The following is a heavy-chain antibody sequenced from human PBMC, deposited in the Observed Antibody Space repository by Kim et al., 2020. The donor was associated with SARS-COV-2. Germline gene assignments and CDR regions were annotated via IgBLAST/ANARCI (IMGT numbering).Heavy chain of an antibody. V-gene: IGHV1-8*01. D-gene: IGHD3-10*01. CDR3: ARKSSLVRGVILGF. J-gene: IGHJ4*02. Sequence: AQRFQGRITLTRNTSINTAYLELSSLRSDDTAVYYCARKSSLVRGVILGFWGQGTLVTVSS.